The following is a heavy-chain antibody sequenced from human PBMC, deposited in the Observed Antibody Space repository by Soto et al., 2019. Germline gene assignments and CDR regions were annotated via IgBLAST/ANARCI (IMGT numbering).Heavy chain of an antibody. V-gene: IGHV3-23*01. J-gene: IGHJ5*02. CDR3: SKDRADYFPPRFDP. D-gene: IGHD3-16*01. Sequence: GGSLRLSCAASGLTFSTYAMSWVRQAPGKGLEWVSTISGSGANTYYSDSVKGRFTIPRDNSKNTLYLQMNSLRAEDTAIYYCSKDRADYFPPRFDPWGQGTLVTVSS. CDR1: GLTFSTYA. CDR2: ISGSGANT.